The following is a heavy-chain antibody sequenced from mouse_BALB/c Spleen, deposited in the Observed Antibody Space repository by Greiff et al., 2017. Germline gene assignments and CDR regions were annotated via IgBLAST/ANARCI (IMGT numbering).Heavy chain of an antibody. CDR2: ISSGGSYT. D-gene: IGHD2-4*01. V-gene: IGHV5-6*02. CDR1: GFTFSSYG. Sequence: EVKVVESGGDLVKPGGSLKLSCAASGFTFSSYGMSWVRQTPDKRLEWVATISSGGSYTYYPDSVKGRFTISRDNAKNTLYLQMSSLKSEDTAMYYCARRGHYDLFDYWGQGTTLTVSS. CDR3: ARRGHYDLFDY. J-gene: IGHJ2*01.